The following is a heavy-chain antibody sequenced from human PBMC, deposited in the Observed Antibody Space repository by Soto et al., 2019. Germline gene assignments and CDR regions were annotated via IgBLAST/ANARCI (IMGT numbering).Heavy chain of an antibody. D-gene: IGHD2-2*01. CDR1: GGTFSSYA. Sequence: QVQLVQSGAEVKKPGSSVTVSCKASGGTFSSYAISWVRQAPGQGLEWMGGIIPISDTTNYAQKFQGRVTITADESTSTAYMELSSLRSEDTAVYYCARSQGSSTSLEIYYYCYYGMDVWGQGTTVSGSS. CDR3: ARSQGSSTSLEIYYYCYYGMDV. CDR2: IIPISDTT. J-gene: IGHJ6*02. V-gene: IGHV1-69*01.